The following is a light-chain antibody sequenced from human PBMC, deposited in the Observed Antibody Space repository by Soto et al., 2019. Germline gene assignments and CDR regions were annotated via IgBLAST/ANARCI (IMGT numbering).Light chain of an antibody. V-gene: IGLV1-40*01. Sequence: QSVLTQPPSVSGAPGQRVTISCTGSSSNIGPTYDVHWYQQLPGTAPKLLIYDNTNRPSGVPDRFSGSKSGTSASLAITGLQAEDEADYFCQSYYSSLSGYVFGTGTKVTVL. CDR2: DNT. CDR1: SSNIGPTYD. J-gene: IGLJ1*01. CDR3: QSYYSSLSGYV.